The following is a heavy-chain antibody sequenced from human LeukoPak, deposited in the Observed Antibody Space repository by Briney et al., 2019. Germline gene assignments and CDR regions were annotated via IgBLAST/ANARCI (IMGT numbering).Heavy chain of an antibody. Sequence: PGGSLRLSCAASGFTFSSYWMSWVRQAPGKGLEWVANIKQDGSEKYYVDSVKGRFTISRDNAKNSLYLQMNSLRAEDTAVYYCAKSPAPLVNKGGSYFDYWGQGTLVTVSS. CDR2: IKQDGSEK. V-gene: IGHV3-7*03. J-gene: IGHJ4*02. D-gene: IGHD1-26*01. CDR1: GFTFSSYW. CDR3: AKSPAPLVNKGGSYFDY.